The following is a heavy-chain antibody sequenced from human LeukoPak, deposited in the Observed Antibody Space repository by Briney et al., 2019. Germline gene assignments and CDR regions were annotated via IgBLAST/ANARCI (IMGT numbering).Heavy chain of an antibody. CDR1: GGSISSSNW. CDR3: ARPSNYYGSGSDAFDI. J-gene: IGHJ3*02. CDR2: IYYSGST. D-gene: IGHD3-10*01. V-gene: IGHV4-4*02. Sequence: SGTLSLTCAVSGGSISSSNWWSWVRQPPGKGLEWIGSIYYSGSTYYNPSLKSRVTISVDTSKNHFSLKLSSVTAADTAVYYCARPSNYYGSGSDAFDIWGQGTMVTVSS.